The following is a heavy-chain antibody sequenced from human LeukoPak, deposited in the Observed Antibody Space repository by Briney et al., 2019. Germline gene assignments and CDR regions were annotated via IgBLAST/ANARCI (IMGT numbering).Heavy chain of an antibody. CDR2: IYYSGST. V-gene: IGHV4-59*08. Sequence: SETLSLTCTVSGGSISSYYWSWIRQPPGKGLEWIGYIYYSGSTNYNPSLKSRVTISVDTSKNQSSLKLSSVTAADTAVYYCARHRLSLQWLVEDFDYWGQGTLVTVSS. J-gene: IGHJ4*02. CDR3: ARHRLSLQWLVEDFDY. D-gene: IGHD6-19*01. CDR1: GGSISSYY.